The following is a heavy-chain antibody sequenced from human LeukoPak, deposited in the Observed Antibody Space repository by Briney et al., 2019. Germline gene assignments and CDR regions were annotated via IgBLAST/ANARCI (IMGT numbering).Heavy chain of an antibody. CDR2: IIPIFGTA. D-gene: IGHD6-13*01. V-gene: IGHV1-69*06. Sequence: SVKVSCKASGGTFSSYAISWVRQAPGQGLEWMGGIIPIFGTANYAQKFQGRVTITADKSTGTAYMELSSLRSEDTAVYYCARDEAAGRNAFDTWGQGTMVTVSS. CDR3: ARDEAAGRNAFDT. J-gene: IGHJ3*02. CDR1: GGTFSSYA.